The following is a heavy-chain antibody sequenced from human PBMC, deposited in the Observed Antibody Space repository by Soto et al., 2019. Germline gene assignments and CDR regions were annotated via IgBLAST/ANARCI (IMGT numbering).Heavy chain of an antibody. CDR2: IDPSDSYT. J-gene: IGHJ6*02. CDR1: GYSFTSYW. CDR3: ASGLNLGDYYYYGMDV. Sequence: PGESLKISCKGSGYSFTSYWISWVRQMPGKGLEWMGRIDPSDSYTNYSPSFQGHVTISADKSISTAYLQWSSLKASDTAMYYCASGLNLGDYYYYGMDVWGQGTTVTVSS. V-gene: IGHV5-10-1*01.